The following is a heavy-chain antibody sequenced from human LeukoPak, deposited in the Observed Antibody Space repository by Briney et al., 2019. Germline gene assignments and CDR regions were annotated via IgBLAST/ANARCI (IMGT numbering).Heavy chain of an antibody. Sequence: SETLSLTCTVSGGSISSGDYYWSWIRQPPGKGLEWIGYIYYSGSTYYNPSLKSRVTISVDTSKNQFSLKLSSVTAADTAVYYCARGNSNYVFDYWGQGTLVTVSS. CDR2: IYYSGST. CDR3: ARGNSNYVFDY. J-gene: IGHJ4*02. V-gene: IGHV4-30-4*08. D-gene: IGHD4-11*01. CDR1: GGSISSGDYY.